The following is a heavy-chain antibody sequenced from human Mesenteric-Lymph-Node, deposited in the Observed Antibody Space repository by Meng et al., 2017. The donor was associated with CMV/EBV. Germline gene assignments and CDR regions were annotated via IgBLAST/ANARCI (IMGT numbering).Heavy chain of an antibody. CDR1: GGSISRRNW. V-gene: IGHV4-4*02. D-gene: IGHD4-11*01. CDR3: ASISNYRLGY. J-gene: IGHJ4*02. CDR2: ISHSGNT. Sequence: SLNGAVSGGSISRRNWGSWGRQPPGKGLEWIGEISHSGNTNYNPSLKSRVTISADKSKNQFSLKLSSVTAADTAVYHCASISNYRLGYWGQGTLVTVSS.